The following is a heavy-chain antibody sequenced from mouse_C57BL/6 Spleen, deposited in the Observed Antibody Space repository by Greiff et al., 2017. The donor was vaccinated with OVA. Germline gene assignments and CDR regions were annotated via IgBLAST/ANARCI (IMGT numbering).Heavy chain of an antibody. D-gene: IGHD1-1*01. Sequence: QVQLQQPGAELVKPGASVKLSCKASGYTFTSYWMHWVKQRPGQGLEWIGMIHPTSGSTNYNEKFKSKATLTVDKSSSPAYMQRSSLTSEDSAVYYCAVITTVVAVDYWGQGTTLTVSS. CDR3: AVITTVVAVDY. CDR1: GYTFTSYW. V-gene: IGHV1-64*01. J-gene: IGHJ2*01. CDR2: IHPTSGST.